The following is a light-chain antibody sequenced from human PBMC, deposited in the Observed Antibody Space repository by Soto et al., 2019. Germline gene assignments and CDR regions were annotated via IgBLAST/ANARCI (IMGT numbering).Light chain of an antibody. J-gene: IGKJ5*01. CDR3: QQRSNWPIT. CDR2: AAS. V-gene: IGKV3D-20*02. CDR1: QSVTGSY. Sequence: EVVLTQSPGTLSLSPGERATLSCRASQSVTGSYLAWYQQKPGQPPRLLIYAASSRATGIPARFSGSGSGTDFTLTISSLEPEDFAVYYCQQRSNWPITFGQGTRLEIK.